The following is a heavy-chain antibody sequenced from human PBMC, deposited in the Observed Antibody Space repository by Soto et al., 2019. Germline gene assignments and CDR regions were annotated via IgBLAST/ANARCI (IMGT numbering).Heavy chain of an antibody. J-gene: IGHJ4*02. CDR3: ATHQNSYGYAGVDY. Sequence: GGSLRLSCAASGFTFSSYAMSWVRQAPGKGLEWVSAISGSGGSTYYADSVKGRFTISRDNSKNTLYLQMNSLRAEDTAVYYCATHQNSYGYAGVDYWGRGTLVTVSS. CDR2: ISGSGGST. V-gene: IGHV3-23*01. D-gene: IGHD5-18*01. CDR1: GFTFSSYA.